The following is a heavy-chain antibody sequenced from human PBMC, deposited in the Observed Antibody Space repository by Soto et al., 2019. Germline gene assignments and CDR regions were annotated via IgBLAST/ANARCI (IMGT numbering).Heavy chain of an antibody. CDR3: AREEDYDSSGYYPSGGGIDY. CDR2: ISSSSSTI. J-gene: IGHJ4*02. V-gene: IGHV3-48*02. D-gene: IGHD3-22*01. CDR1: GFTFSSYS. Sequence: GGSLRLSCAASGFTFSSYSMNWVRQAPGKGLEWVSYISSSSSTIYYADSVKGRFTISRDNAKNSLYLQMNSLRDEDTAVYYCAREEDYDSSGYYPSGGGIDYWGQGTLVTVSS.